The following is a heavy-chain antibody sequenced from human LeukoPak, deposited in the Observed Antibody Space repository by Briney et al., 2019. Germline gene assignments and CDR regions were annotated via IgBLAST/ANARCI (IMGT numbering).Heavy chain of an antibody. CDR3: AKSYKVIVEGYKSGYYFDY. CDR1: GFRFSAYG. V-gene: IGHV3-23*01. J-gene: IGHJ4*02. Sequence: GGSLRLSCDASGFRFSAYGMSWVRQAPGQGLEWVSGLSANGSVTFYARSVRGRFTISRDNSKNTLHLQMSSLRADDSALYYCAKSYKVIVEGYKSGYYFDYWGQGTLVTVSS. CDR2: LSANGSVT. D-gene: IGHD3-22*01.